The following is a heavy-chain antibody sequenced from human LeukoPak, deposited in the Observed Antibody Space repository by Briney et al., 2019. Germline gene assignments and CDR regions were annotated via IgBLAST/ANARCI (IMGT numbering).Heavy chain of an antibody. V-gene: IGHV4-34*01. Sequence: SETLSLTCAVYGGSFSGYYWSWIRQPPGKGLEWIGEINHSGSTNYNPSLKSRVTISVDTSKNQFSLKLSSVTAADTAVYYCARHPPGYMDVWGKGTTVTVSS. J-gene: IGHJ6*03. CDR3: ARHPPGYMDV. CDR1: GGSFSGYY. CDR2: INHSGST.